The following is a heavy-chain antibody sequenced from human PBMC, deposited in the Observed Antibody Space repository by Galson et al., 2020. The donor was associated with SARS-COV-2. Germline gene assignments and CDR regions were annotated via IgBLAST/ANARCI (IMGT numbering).Heavy chain of an antibody. CDR2: IYYSGST. CDR3: ARGGAYGGSFYDY. V-gene: IGHV4-59*11. J-gene: IGHJ4*02. CDR1: GGSTSSHY. Sequence: SETLSLTCTVSGGSTSSHYWSWIRQPPGEGLEWIGYIYYSGSTNYNPSLKSRVTISVDTSKNQFSLKLTSVTAADTAVYYCARGGAYGGSFYDYWGQGTLVTVSS. D-gene: IGHD1-26*01.